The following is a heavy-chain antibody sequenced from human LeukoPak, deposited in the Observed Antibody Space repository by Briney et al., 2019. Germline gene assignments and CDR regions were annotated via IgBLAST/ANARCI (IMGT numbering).Heavy chain of an antibody. J-gene: IGHJ4*02. CDR1: GFTFSSYW. V-gene: IGHV3-23*01. CDR2: ISGSGGTT. CDR3: AKTGAGWGYYPTRHFDY. Sequence: GGSLRLSCAASGFTFSSYWIHWVRQAPGKGLEWVSAISGSGGTTYYADSVKGRFTVSIVNSKNTLYLQMNSLRAEDTAVYYCAKTGAGWGYYPTRHFDYWGQGTLVTVSS. D-gene: IGHD3-16*02.